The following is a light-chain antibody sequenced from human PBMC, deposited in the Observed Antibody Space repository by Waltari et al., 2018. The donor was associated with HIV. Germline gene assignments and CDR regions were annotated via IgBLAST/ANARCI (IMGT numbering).Light chain of an antibody. CDR2: EGS. CDR3: CSYAGTNWV. V-gene: IGLV2-23*01. J-gene: IGLJ3*02. Sequence: QSALTQPASVSGSPGQSITISCTGTSSDVGSYNIVSWYQQHPGKAPKLMIYEGSKRPSGVSNRFSGSKSGNTASLTICGLQAEDEADYYGCSYAGTNWVFGGGTKLTVL. CDR1: SSDVGSYNI.